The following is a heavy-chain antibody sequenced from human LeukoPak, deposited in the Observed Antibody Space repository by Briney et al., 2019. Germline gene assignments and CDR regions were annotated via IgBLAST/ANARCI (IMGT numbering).Heavy chain of an antibody. CDR1: GGSISSYY. V-gene: IGHV4-59*08. Sequence: SETLSLTYTVSGGSISSYYWSWIRQPPGKGLEWIAYIYYSGSTNYNPSLKSRVTISVDTSKSQFSLKLTSMTAADTAVYYCARHPPKSFFDYWGQGTLVTVSS. CDR2: IYYSGST. CDR3: ARHPPKSFFDY. J-gene: IGHJ4*03.